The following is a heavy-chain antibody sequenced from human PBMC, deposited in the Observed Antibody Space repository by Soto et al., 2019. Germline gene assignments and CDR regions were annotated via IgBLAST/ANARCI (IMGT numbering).Heavy chain of an antibody. CDR1: GYTFTSYY. CDR3: AAQNRYSSSWFLGFDP. V-gene: IGHV1-46*01. J-gene: IGHJ5*02. D-gene: IGHD6-13*01. CDR2: INPSGGST. Sequence: ASVKVSCKASGYTFTSYYMHWVRQAPGQGLEWMGIINPSGGSTSYAQKFQGRVTMTRDTSTSTVYMELSSLKSEDTAVYYCAAQNRYSSSWFLGFDPWGQGTLVTVSS.